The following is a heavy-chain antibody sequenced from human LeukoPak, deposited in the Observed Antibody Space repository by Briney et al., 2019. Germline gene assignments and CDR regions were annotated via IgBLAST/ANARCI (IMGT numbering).Heavy chain of an antibody. CDR3: VRFYYGSGTSFDP. CDR1: GFSLSDYW. D-gene: IGHD3-10*01. V-gene: IGHV3-7*01. CDR2: IKKDGSEK. Sequence: GRSLRLSCAASGFSLSDYWMSWVRQAPGRGLEWVANIKKDGSEKYYVDSVKGRFTISRDNARNELYLQMNRLRVEDTAVFYCVRFYYGSGTSFDPWGQGTLVTVSS. J-gene: IGHJ5*02.